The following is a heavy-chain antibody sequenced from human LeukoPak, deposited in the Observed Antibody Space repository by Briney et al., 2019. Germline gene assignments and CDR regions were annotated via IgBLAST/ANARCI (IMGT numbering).Heavy chain of an antibody. Sequence: PSETLSLTCAVYGGSFSGYYWNWIRQSPGKGLEWIGEINHSRSTNYNPSLKSRVTISLDTSNNQFSLKLSSVTAADTAVYYCARRPTGIDYWGQGTLVTVSS. CDR3: ARRPTGIDY. J-gene: IGHJ4*02. CDR1: GGSFSGYY. D-gene: IGHD4-17*01. V-gene: IGHV4-34*01. CDR2: INHSRST.